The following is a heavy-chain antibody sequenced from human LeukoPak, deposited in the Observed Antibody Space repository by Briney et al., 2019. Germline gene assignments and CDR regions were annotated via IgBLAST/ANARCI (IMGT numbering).Heavy chain of an antibody. V-gene: IGHV5-10-1*01. J-gene: IGHJ3*02. CDR3: ARHSGIVVVPHDAFDI. D-gene: IGHD2-15*01. Sequence: GESLKISCKGSGYNFTSYWISWVRQMPGKGLEWMGRIDPSDSYTNYSPSFQGHVTISADKSISTAYLQWSSLRASDTAMYYCARHSGIVVVPHDAFDIWGQGTMVTVSS. CDR1: GYNFTSYW. CDR2: IDPSDSYT.